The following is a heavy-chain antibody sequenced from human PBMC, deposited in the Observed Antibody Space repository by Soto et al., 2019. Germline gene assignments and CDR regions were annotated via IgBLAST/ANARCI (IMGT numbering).Heavy chain of an antibody. D-gene: IGHD1-26*01. CDR3: ARDVGGGSYYYYYYGMDV. Sequence: GGSLRLSCAASGFTFSSYSMNWVRQAPGKGLEWVSSISSSSSYIYYTDSVKGRFTISRDNAKNSLYLQMNSLRAEDAAVYYCARDVGGGSYYYYYYGMDVWGQGTTVTVSS. J-gene: IGHJ6*02. CDR1: GFTFSSYS. CDR2: ISSSSSYI. V-gene: IGHV3-21*01.